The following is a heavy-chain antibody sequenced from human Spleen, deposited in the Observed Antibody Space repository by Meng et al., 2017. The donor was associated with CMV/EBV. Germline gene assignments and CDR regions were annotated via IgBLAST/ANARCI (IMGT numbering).Heavy chain of an antibody. CDR1: GYTFSRYG. CDR2: INPSGGST. D-gene: IGHD3-16*01. V-gene: IGHV1-46*04. Sequence: ASVKVSCKGSGYTFSRYGISWVRQAPGQGLEWMGKINPSGGSTSYSQRLQGRVTMTRDMSTSTVYMELSSLRSEDMAVYYCARDVAYAYCRSPKRVFDYWGQGTLVTVSS. CDR3: ARDVAYAYCRSPKRVFDY. J-gene: IGHJ4*02.